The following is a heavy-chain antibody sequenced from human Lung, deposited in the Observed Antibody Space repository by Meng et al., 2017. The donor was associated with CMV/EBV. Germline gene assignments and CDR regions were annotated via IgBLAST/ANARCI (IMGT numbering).Heavy chain of an antibody. CDR3: ARDLLLFGGPNAYFDQ. Sequence: GESLKISCAASGFRFDDYGMHWVRQTPGKGLEGVAFIRHDGTNKFYGDSVKGRFTISRDNSKNTVYLQMNSPRPGGTAVYYCARDLLLFGGPNAYFDQWCQGTLVTVSS. CDR2: IRHDGTNK. J-gene: IGHJ4*02. CDR1: GFRFDDYG. V-gene: IGHV3-30*02. D-gene: IGHD3-16*01.